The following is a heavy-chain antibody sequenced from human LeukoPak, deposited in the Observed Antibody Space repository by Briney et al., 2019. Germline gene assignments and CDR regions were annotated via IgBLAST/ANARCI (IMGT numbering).Heavy chain of an antibody. Sequence: GASVKVSCKASGYTFTSYGISWVRQAPGQGLEWMGWISAYNGNTNYAQKLQGRVTMTTDTSTSTAYMELRSLRSDDTAVYYCARDCSGGSCYSYYYGMDVWGQGTTVTVSS. D-gene: IGHD2-15*01. CDR1: GYTFTSYG. J-gene: IGHJ6*02. V-gene: IGHV1-18*01. CDR2: ISAYNGNT. CDR3: ARDCSGGSCYSYYYGMDV.